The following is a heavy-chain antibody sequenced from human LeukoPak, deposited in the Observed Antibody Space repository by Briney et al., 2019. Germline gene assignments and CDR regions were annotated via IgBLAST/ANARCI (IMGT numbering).Heavy chain of an antibody. J-gene: IGHJ4*02. V-gene: IGHV3-23*01. CDR1: GFTFSSYG. CDR2: ISGSGTNT. D-gene: IGHD5-18*01. Sequence: GGSLRLSCAASGFTFSSYGMSWVRQAPGKGLEWVSGISGSGTNTYYADSVKGRFTISRDNSKNTLYMQMNSLRAEDTAVYYCAKGDKPVIAMVKFDYWGQGTLVTVSS. CDR3: AKGDKPVIAMVKFDY.